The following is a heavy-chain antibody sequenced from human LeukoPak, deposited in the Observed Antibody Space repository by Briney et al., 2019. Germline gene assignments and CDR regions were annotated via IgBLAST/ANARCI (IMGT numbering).Heavy chain of an antibody. CDR1: GGSINSGSYY. J-gene: IGHJ4*02. Sequence: SETLSLTCSVSGGSINSGSYYWGWIRQPPGKGLEWIGSIYYSGSTYYNPSLKSRVTISVDTSKNQFSLKLSSVTAADTAVYYCARDPYYYDSSGYLIRGFDYWGQGTLVTVSS. V-gene: IGHV4-39*07. CDR3: ARDPYYYDSSGYLIRGFDY. CDR2: IYYSGST. D-gene: IGHD3-22*01.